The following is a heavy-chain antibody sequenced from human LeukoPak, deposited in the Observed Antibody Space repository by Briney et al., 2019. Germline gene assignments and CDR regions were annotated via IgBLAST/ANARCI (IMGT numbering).Heavy chain of an antibody. D-gene: IGHD5-18*01. V-gene: IGHV3-23*01. Sequence: PGGSLRLSCVASGFTFSSYAMSWVRQAPGKGLEWVSAISGSGGSTYYADSVKGRFTISRDNSKNTLYLQMNSLRAEDTAVYYCAKDQAGVVNPRGYSYGSDYWGQGTLVTVSS. CDR2: ISGSGGST. CDR1: GFTFSSYA. J-gene: IGHJ4*02. CDR3: AKDQAGVVNPRGYSYGSDY.